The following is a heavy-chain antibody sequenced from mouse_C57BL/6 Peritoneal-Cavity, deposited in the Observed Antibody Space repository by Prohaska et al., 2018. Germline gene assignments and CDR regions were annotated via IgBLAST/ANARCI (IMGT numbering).Heavy chain of an antibody. CDR1: GFPITSGYY. V-gene: IGHV12-3*01. Sequence: QMQLQESGPGLVKPSQSLFLTCSITGFPITSGYYWIWIRQSPGNPLEWMGYITHSGETFYNPSRQSPISITRETSKNQGCLQVKYGTREDTAMYYCAGERGGYWEDDVGGTGTTATAPS. J-gene: IGHJ1*03. CDR3: AGERGGYWEDDV. CDR2: ITHSGET. D-gene: IGHD4-1*01.